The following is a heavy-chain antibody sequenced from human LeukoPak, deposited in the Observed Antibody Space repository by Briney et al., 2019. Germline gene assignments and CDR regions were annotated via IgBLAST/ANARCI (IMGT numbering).Heavy chain of an antibody. CDR3: ATRMYYYDSSGP. J-gene: IGHJ5*02. V-gene: IGHV1-69*06. CDR1: GGTFSSYA. D-gene: IGHD3-22*01. Sequence: ASVKVSCKASGGTFSSYAISWVRQAPGQGLEWMGGIIPIFGTANYAQKFQGRVTITADKSTSTAYMELSSLRSEDTAVYYCATRMYYYDSSGPWGQGTLVTVSS. CDR2: IIPIFGTA.